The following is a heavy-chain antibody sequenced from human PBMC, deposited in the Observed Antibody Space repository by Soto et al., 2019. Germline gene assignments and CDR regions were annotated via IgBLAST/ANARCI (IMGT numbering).Heavy chain of an antibody. D-gene: IGHD3-3*01. V-gene: IGHV4-59*01. CDR2: IYYSGST. CDR3: ARAPYDFWSGYMGHFDY. CDR1: GGSISSYY. J-gene: IGHJ4*02. Sequence: SETLSLTCTVSGGSISSYYWSWIRQPPGKGLEWIGYIYYSGSTNYNPSPKSRVTISVDTSKNQFSLKLSSVTAADTAVYYCARAPYDFWSGYMGHFDYWGQGTLVTVSS.